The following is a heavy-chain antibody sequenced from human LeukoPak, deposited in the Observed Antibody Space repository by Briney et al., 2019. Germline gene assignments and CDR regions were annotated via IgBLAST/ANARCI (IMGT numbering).Heavy chain of an antibody. Sequence: GGSLRLSCAASGFTFSSYSMNWVRQAPGKGLEWVSSISSSSSYIYYADSVKGRFTISRDNAKNPLYLQMNSLRGEDTAVYYCARDEAVAGTDYYYYGMDVWGQGTTVTVSS. CDR3: ARDEAVAGTDYYYYGMDV. D-gene: IGHD6-19*01. CDR1: GFTFSSYS. J-gene: IGHJ6*02. CDR2: ISSSSSYI. V-gene: IGHV3-21*01.